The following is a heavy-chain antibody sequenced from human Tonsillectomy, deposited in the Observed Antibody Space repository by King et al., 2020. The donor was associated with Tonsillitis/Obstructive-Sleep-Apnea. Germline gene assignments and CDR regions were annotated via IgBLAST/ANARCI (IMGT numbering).Heavy chain of an antibody. CDR1: GFTFDDYT. V-gene: IGHV3-43*01. D-gene: IGHD3-3*01. Sequence: VQLVQSGGVVVQPGGSLRLSCAASGFTFDDYTMHWVRQAPGKGLEWVSLISWDGGSTYYADSVKGRFTISRDNSKNSLYLQMNSLRTEDTALYYCAKDMSAGGGRFLESRVPYYYYYYYMDVWGKGTTVTVSS. CDR2: ISWDGGST. CDR3: AKDMSAGGGRFLESRVPYYYYYYYMDV. J-gene: IGHJ6*03.